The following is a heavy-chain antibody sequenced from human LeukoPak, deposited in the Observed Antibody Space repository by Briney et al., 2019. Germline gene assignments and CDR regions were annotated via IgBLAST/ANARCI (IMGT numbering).Heavy chain of an antibody. V-gene: IGHV3-30*18. CDR2: ISYDGSNK. CDR1: GFTFSSYG. CDR3: AKSHSSSSGNWFDP. Sequence: GGSLRLSRVASGFTFSSYGMHWVRQAPGKGLEWVAVISYDGSNKYYADSVKGRFTISRDNSKNTLYLQMNSLRAEDTAVYYCAKSHSSSSGNWFDPWGQGTLVTVSS. J-gene: IGHJ5*02. D-gene: IGHD6-6*01.